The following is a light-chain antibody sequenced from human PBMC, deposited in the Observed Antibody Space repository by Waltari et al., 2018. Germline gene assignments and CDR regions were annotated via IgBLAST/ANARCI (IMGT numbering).Light chain of an antibody. V-gene: IGKV3-20*01. CDR2: AAS. CDR1: QSVGSNY. J-gene: IGKJ1*01. CDR3: HQYGSSRWT. Sequence: EIVLTQSPGTLSLSPGERGTLSCRASQSVGSNYLAWYQQRPGQAPRLLIYAASIRATGIPDRFSGSGSGTDFTLTFSRLEPEDSAVYFCHQYGSSRWTFGQGTRLEI.